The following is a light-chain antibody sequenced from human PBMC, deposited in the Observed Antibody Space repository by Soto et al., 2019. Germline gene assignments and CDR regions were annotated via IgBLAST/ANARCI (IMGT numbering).Light chain of an antibody. Sequence: QSVLTQPPSASGTPGQRVTISCSGSSSNIGSNTVNWYQQLPGTAPKLLIYSNNQRPSGVPDRFSSSKSGTSASLAISGLQSEVEADYYCAAWDDSLNGVVFGGGTKLTVL. CDR2: SNN. V-gene: IGLV1-44*01. CDR3: AAWDDSLNGVV. J-gene: IGLJ2*01. CDR1: SSNIGSNT.